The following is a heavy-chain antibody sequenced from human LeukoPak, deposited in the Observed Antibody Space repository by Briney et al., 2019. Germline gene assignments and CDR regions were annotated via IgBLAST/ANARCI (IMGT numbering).Heavy chain of an antibody. CDR2: IYTSGST. CDR3: ARERGGILAAPTYYFDY. CDR1: GGSISSGSYY. Sequence: PSETLSLTCTVSGGSISSGSYYWSWIRQPAGKGLEWNGRIYTSGSTNYNPSLKSRVTISVDTSKNQFSLKLSSVTAADTAVYYCARERGGILAAPTYYFDYWGQGTLVTVSS. V-gene: IGHV4-61*02. J-gene: IGHJ4*02. D-gene: IGHD2-15*01.